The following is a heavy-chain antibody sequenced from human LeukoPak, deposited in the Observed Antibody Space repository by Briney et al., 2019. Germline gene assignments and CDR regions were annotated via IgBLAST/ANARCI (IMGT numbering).Heavy chain of an antibody. V-gene: IGHV1-8*01. D-gene: IGHD3-3*01. J-gene: IGHJ4*02. CDR1: GYAFTSCD. CDR2: MNPNSGNT. Sequence: ASVTVSFTGSGYAFTSCDIWWVRQATAQGLEWMGRMNPNSGNTGYAQKFQGRVTMTRNTSISTAYMELSSLRSEDTAVYYCARGAYDFWSGYYPHFDYWGQGTLVTVSS. CDR3: ARGAYDFWSGYYPHFDY.